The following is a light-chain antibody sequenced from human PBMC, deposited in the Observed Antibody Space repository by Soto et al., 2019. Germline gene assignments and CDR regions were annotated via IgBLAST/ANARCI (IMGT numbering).Light chain of an antibody. CDR3: QQYNSLWT. J-gene: IGKJ1*01. Sequence: DVHMAQSPTTLSASVGDRVTITCRASQSISSWLAWYQQKPGKAPKLLIYDASSLESGVPSRFSGSGSGTEFTLTISSLPPEDFATCYCQQYNSLWTFGQGTKVDIK. CDR1: QSISSW. CDR2: DAS. V-gene: IGKV1-5*01.